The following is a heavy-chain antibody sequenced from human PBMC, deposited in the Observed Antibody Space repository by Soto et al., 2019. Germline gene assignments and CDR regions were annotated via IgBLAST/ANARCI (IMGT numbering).Heavy chain of an antibody. CDR3: ARVPAIIGAAAGYFDY. CDR2: IYHSGST. Sequence: SETLSLTCAVSGGSISSGGYSWSWIRQPPGKGLEWIGYIYHSGSTYYNPSLKSRVTISVDRSKNQFSLKLSSVTAADTAVYYCARVPAIIGAAAGYFDYWGQGTLVTVSS. CDR1: GGSISSGGYS. V-gene: IGHV4-30-2*01. D-gene: IGHD6-13*01. J-gene: IGHJ4*02.